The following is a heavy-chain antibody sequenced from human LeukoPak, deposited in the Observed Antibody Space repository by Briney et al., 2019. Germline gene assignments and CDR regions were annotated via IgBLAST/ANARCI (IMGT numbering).Heavy chain of an antibody. J-gene: IGHJ4*02. V-gene: IGHV1-24*01. Sequence: ASVKVSCTVSGNTLSDLSIHWVRQAPGKGLEWMGGFDPEDGQPVYAETFRDRVTMTEDSSTGTTYMELKTLRSDDTSIYYCATSIKCNDFAFDSWGQGTLVTVSS. CDR2: FDPEDGQP. D-gene: IGHD2-21*02. CDR3: ATSIKCNDFAFDS. CDR1: GNTLSDLS.